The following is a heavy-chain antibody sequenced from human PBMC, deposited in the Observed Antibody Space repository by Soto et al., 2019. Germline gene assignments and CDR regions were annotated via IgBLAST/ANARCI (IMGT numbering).Heavy chain of an antibody. CDR1: GYTFTGYY. V-gene: IGHV1-2*02. J-gene: IGHJ4*02. Sequence: ASVKVSCKASGYTFTGYYLHWVRQTPGQGLEWMGWINPNSGGTNYAQKFQGRVTMTRDTSISTAYMELSRLRSDDTAVYYCARARTGTTYYFDYWGQGNLVTVSS. CDR3: ARARTGTTYYFDY. CDR2: INPNSGGT. D-gene: IGHD1-1*01.